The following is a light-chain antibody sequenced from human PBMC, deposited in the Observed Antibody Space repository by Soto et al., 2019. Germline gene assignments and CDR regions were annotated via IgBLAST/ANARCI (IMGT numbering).Light chain of an antibody. CDR3: QQDTTLPLIS. CDR2: DAS. J-gene: IGKJ5*01. CDR1: QSVSSF. Sequence: SPFTLSLSPRERATLSCRESQSVSSFLVWYQQKPGQAPRPLIYDASTRATGIPARFSGSGSETEFTLTISSLHSEDFAVYCCQQDTTLPLISFGQGARLAIK. V-gene: IGKV3-15*01.